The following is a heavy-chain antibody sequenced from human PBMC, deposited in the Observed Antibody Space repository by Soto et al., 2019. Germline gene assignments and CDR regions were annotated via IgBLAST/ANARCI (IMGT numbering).Heavy chain of an antibody. D-gene: IGHD4-17*01. J-gene: IGHJ5*02. CDR2: MNPNSGNT. CDR3: ARGIKYGDYSRLFDP. CDR1: GYTFTGYY. V-gene: IGHV1-8*02. Sequence: ASVKVTCKASGYTFTGYYMHWVRQAPGQGLEYLGWMNPNSGNTGYVKKFQGRVTMTRDTSMSTAYMELSSLRSEDTAVYYCARGIKYGDYSRLFDPWGPGTLVTFSS.